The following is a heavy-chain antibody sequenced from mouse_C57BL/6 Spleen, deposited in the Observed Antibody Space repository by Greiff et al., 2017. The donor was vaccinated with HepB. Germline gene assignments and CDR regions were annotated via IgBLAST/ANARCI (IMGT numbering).Heavy chain of an antibody. J-gene: IGHJ3*01. D-gene: IGHD1-1*01. Sequence: EVQVVESGGGLVKPGGSLKLSCAASGFTFSDYGMHWVRQAPEKGLEWVAYISSGSSTIYYADTVKGRFTISRDNAKNTLFLQMTSLRSEDTAMYYCARVGEGVLLRYFAYWGQGTLVTVSA. V-gene: IGHV5-17*01. CDR2: ISSGSSTI. CDR1: GFTFSDYG. CDR3: ARVGEGVLLRYFAY.